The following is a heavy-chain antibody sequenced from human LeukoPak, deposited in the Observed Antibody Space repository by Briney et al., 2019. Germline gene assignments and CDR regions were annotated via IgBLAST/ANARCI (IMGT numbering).Heavy chain of an antibody. Sequence: SVKVSCKASGFTFTSFAMQWMRQARGQRLEWIGWIVVGSGNTNYAQKFQERVTITRDMSTSTAYMELSSLRSEDTAVYYCAAATGYDYGGNWAPYWGQGTLVTVSS. V-gene: IGHV1-58*02. CDR2: IVVGSGNT. CDR1: GFTFTSFA. D-gene: IGHD4-23*01. J-gene: IGHJ4*02. CDR3: AAATGYDYGGNWAPY.